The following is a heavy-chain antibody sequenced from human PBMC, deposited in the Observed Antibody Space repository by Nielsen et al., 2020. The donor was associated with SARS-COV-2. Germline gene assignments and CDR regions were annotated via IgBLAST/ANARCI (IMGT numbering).Heavy chain of an antibody. D-gene: IGHD6-19*01. Sequence: GESLKISCAASGFTFSSYWMSWVRQAPGKGLEWVANIKQDGSEKYYVDSAKGRFTISRDNAKNSLYLQMNSLRAEDTAVYYCARAVAEWDYWGQGTLVTVSS. CDR2: IKQDGSEK. CDR1: GFTFSSYW. V-gene: IGHV3-7*03. J-gene: IGHJ4*02. CDR3: ARAVAEWDY.